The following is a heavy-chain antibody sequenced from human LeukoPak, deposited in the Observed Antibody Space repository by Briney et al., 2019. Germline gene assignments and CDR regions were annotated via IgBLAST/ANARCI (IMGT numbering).Heavy chain of an antibody. CDR2: IYYSGST. V-gene: IGHV4-39*01. Sequence: SETLSLTCSVSGGSISSSSYYWGWIRQPPGKGLEWIGSIYYSGSTYYKPSLKSRLTISVDTSKNQFSLKLSSVTAADTAVYYCARFVAQAAAGDLDAFDIWGQGTMVTVSS. J-gene: IGHJ3*02. CDR3: ARFVAQAAAGDLDAFDI. D-gene: IGHD6-13*01. CDR1: GGSISSSSYY.